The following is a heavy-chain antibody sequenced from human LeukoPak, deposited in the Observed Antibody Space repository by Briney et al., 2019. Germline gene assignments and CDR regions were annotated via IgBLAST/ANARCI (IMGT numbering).Heavy chain of an antibody. J-gene: IGHJ3*02. CDR1: GGSFSSSSYY. CDR3: ARRAHLGMPI. V-gene: IGHV4-39*01. Sequence: AETLTLTCTVSGGSFSSSSYYWAWIRRPPWLGLEWPGGWYYGGITYYIPSLQSRVTVSVDTSKNQFSLRLTSVTAAGTAVYYCARRAHLGMPIGGQGTVVTVSS. D-gene: IGHD2-2*01. CDR2: WYYGGIT.